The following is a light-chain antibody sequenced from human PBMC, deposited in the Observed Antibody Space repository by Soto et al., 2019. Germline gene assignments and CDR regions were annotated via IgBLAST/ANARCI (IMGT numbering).Light chain of an antibody. Sequence: IQLTQSPSSLSASVGDRVTITCGASQGISSYLAWYQQKPGKAPKLLIYAASTLQSGVPSRFSGSGSGTDFTLTISSLQPEDFATYYCQQLNSYPWTFGQGTKVDIK. CDR2: AAS. CDR1: QGISSY. J-gene: IGKJ1*01. CDR3: QQLNSYPWT. V-gene: IGKV1-9*01.